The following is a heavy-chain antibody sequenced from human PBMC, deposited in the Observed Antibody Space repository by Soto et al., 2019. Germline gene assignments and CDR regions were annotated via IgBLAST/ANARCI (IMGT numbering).Heavy chain of an antibody. CDR2: IFHSGNA. D-gene: IGHD2-2*01. Sequence: SETLSLTCTVSGGSMRNVYWSWIRQPPGQRLEWIGFIFHSGNAKYNPSLKSRVTISIDTSKSQFSLSLDSVTAADTAVYFCARAHAPTLPFDSWGLGTLVTVSS. CDR1: GGSMRNVY. J-gene: IGHJ4*01. V-gene: IGHV4-59*01. CDR3: ARAHAPTLPFDS.